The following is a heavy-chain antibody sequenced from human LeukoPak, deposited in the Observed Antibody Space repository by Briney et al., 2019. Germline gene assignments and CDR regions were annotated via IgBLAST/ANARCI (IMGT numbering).Heavy chain of an antibody. D-gene: IGHD1-14*01. V-gene: IGHV1-69*05. CDR2: IIPILGTA. J-gene: IGHJ6*03. Sequence: GSSVKVSCKASGGTFSSYAISWVRQAPGQGLEWMGGIIPILGTANYAQKFQGRVTITTDESTSTAYMELSSLRSEDTAVYYCATGTNYYYYMDVWGKGTTVTVSS. CDR3: ATGTNYYYYMDV. CDR1: GGTFSSYA.